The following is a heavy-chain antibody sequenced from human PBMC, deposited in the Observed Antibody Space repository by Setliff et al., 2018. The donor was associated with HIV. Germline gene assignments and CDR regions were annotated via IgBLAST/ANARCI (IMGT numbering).Heavy chain of an antibody. V-gene: IGHV4-31*03. J-gene: IGHJ4*02. CDR3: ASGTYCGGDCYLFDY. Sequence: PSETLSLTCTVSGGSVSSGDYYWSWIRQHPGKDLEWIAYIYYSGITYYNPSLRSRVTISMDTSKNQFYLRLTSVTAADTAVYYCASGTYCGGDCYLFDYWGQGTLVTVSS. D-gene: IGHD2-21*01. CDR2: IYYSGIT. CDR1: GGSVSSGDYY.